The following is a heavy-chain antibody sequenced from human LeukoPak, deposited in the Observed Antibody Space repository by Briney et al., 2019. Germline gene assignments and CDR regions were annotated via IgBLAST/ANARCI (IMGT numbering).Heavy chain of an antibody. CDR2: IYYSGST. D-gene: IGHD6-19*01. CDR3: ARHLTFGFGSGDAFDI. V-gene: IGHV4-31*03. CDR1: GGSISSGGYY. J-gene: IGHJ3*02. Sequence: TASQTLSLTCTVSGGSISSGGYYWSWIRQHPGKGLEWIGYIYYSGSTYYNPSLKSRVTISVDTSKNQFSLKLSSVTAADTAVYYCARHLTFGFGSGDAFDIWGQGVMVTVSS.